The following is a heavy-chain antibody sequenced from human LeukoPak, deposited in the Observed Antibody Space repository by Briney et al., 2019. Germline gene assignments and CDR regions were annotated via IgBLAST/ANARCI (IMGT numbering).Heavy chain of an antibody. J-gene: IGHJ4*02. Sequence: SWVRQPPGKGLEWVGFIRSKAYGGTTEYAASVKGRFTISRDDSKSIAYLQMNSLKTEDTAVYYCTRDHDFWSGYPLLGDWGQGTLVTVSS. D-gene: IGHD3-3*01. V-gene: IGHV3-49*02. CDR3: TRDHDFWSGYPLLGD. CDR2: IRSKAYGGTT.